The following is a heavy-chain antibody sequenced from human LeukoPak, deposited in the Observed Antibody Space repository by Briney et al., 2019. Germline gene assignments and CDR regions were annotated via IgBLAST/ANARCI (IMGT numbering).Heavy chain of an antibody. CDR2: ISSSSSYI. Sequence: GGSLRLSCAASGFTFSSYSMNWVRQAPGKGLEWVSSISSSSSYIYYADSVKGRFTISRDNAKNSLYLQMNSLRAEDTAVYYCAREGLRFLEWLADFDYWGQGTLVTVSS. CDR3: AREGLRFLEWLADFDY. V-gene: IGHV3-21*01. D-gene: IGHD3-3*01. CDR1: GFTFSSYS. J-gene: IGHJ4*02.